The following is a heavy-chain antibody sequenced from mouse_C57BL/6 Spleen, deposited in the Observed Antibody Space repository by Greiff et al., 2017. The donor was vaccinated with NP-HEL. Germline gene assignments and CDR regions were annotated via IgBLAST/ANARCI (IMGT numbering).Heavy chain of an antibody. CDR2: IDPPDSET. CDR1: GYTFTSYW. Sequence: VQLQQPGAELVRPGSSVKLSCKASGYTFTSYWMHWVKQRPIQGLEWIGNIDPPDSETHYNQKFKDKATLTVDKSSSTAYMQLSSLTSEDSAVYYCARDSSGSFYFDYWGQGTTLTVSS. D-gene: IGHD3-2*02. V-gene: IGHV1-52*01. CDR3: ARDSSGSFYFDY. J-gene: IGHJ2*01.